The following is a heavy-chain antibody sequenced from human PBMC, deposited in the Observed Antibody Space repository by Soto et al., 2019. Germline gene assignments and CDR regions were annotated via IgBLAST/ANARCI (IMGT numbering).Heavy chain of an antibody. CDR1: GYTFNTYT. CDR2: IMPLYAKP. D-gene: IGHD1-26*01. V-gene: IGHV1-69*13. CDR3: ASLNNWSSGDGRIDV. J-gene: IGHJ6*02. Sequence: SVKVSCKVSGYTFNTYTISWVRQVPGQGLEWMGGIMPLYAKPTYAQPFLGRLTIAADEHTSTVYMELSSLRSEDTALYYCASLNNWSSGDGRIDVWGRGTAVTVSS.